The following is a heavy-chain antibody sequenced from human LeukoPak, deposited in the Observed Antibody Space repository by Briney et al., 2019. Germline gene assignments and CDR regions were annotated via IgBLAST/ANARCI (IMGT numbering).Heavy chain of an antibody. D-gene: IGHD1-26*01. CDR3: ARFVRGGSNSMPSFDY. V-gene: IGHV3-48*04. J-gene: IGHJ4*02. CDR1: GFTFSSYG. CDR2: INSGANTI. Sequence: GGSLRLSCAASGFTFSSYGMNWVRQAPGKGLEWVSYINSGANTIFYADSVKGRFTISRDNAKNSLYLQMNSLRAEDTAVYYCARFVRGGSNSMPSFDYWGQGTLVTVSS.